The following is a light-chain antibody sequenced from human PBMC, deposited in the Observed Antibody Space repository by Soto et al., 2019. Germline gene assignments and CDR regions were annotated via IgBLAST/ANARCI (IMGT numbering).Light chain of an antibody. CDR2: DAS. CDR3: QQYHTSSIT. J-gene: IGKJ5*01. V-gene: IGKV1-5*01. Sequence: DIQMTQSPSTLSASVGDGVTITCRASQSISSWLAWYQQKPGKAPKLLIYDASSLESGVPSRFSGTGSGTEFTLSIDSLQPDDFATYYCQQYHTSSITFGQGTRLEI. CDR1: QSISSW.